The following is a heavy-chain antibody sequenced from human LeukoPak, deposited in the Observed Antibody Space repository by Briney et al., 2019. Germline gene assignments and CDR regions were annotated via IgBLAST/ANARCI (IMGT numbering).Heavy chain of an antibody. V-gene: IGHV3-30-3*01. CDR1: GFTFSSYA. J-gene: IGHJ6*02. D-gene: IGHD4-17*01. CDR2: ISYDGSNK. CDR3: ARQDGAYGTLRDYYYYGMDV. Sequence: PGGSLRLSCAASGFTFSSYAMHWVRQAPCKGLEWVAVISYDGSNKYYADSVKGRFTISRDNSKNTLYLQMNSLRAEDTAVYYCARQDGAYGTLRDYYYYGMDVWGQGTTVTVSS.